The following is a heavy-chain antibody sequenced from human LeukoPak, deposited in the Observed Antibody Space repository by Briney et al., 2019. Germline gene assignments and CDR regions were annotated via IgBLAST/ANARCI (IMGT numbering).Heavy chain of an antibody. J-gene: IGHJ4*02. V-gene: IGHV3-20*04. CDR1: GFTFNSYA. CDR3: ARGYCSGGSCYSPYFDY. D-gene: IGHD2-15*01. CDR2: INWNGGST. Sequence: GGSLRLSCAASGFTFNSYAMHWVRQAPGKGLEWVSGINWNGGSTGYADSVKGRFTISRDNAKNSLYLQMNSLRAEDTALYYCARGYCSGGSCYSPYFDYWGQGTLVTVSS.